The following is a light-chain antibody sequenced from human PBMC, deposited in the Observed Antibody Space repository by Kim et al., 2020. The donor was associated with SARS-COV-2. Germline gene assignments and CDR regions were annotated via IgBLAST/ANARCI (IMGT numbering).Light chain of an antibody. CDR3: QQYGSSPYT. CDR2: AAS. CDR1: ETIASPY. V-gene: IGKV3-20*01. Sequence: EIVLTQSPVTLSFSPGERAVLSCKTSETIASPYLAWYQQKPGQAPRLLIYAASTRATGIPDRFSGSGSGTDFTLTISRLEPEDFAVYYCQQYGSSPYTFGQGTKLEIK. J-gene: IGKJ2*01.